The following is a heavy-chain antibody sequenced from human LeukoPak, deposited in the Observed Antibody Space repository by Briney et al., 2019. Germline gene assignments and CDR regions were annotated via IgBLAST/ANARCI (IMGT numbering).Heavy chain of an antibody. D-gene: IGHD6-19*01. J-gene: IGHJ4*02. V-gene: IGHV1-2*02. CDR1: GYTFTGYY. CDR3: AREGGRYSSGWQGQAFGY. CDR2: INPNSGGT. Sequence: ASVKVSCKASGYTFTGYYMHWVRQAPGQGLEWMGWINPNSGGTNYAQKFQGRVTMTRDTSISTAYMELSRLRSDDTAVYYCAREGGRYSSGWQGQAFGYWGQGTLVTVSS.